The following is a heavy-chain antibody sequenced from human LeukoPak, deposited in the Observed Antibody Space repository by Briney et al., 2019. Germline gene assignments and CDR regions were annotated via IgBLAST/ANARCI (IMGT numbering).Heavy chain of an antibody. J-gene: IGHJ4*02. CDR1: GGSFSGYY. CDR3: ARGGGIAVAGSFDY. CDR2: INHSGST. V-gene: IGHV4-34*01. Sequence: SETLSLTCAVYGGSFSGYYWSWIRQPPGKGLEWIGEINHSGSTNYNPSLKSRVTISVDTSKNQFSLKLSSVTAADTAVYYCARGGGIAVAGSFDYWGQGTLVTVSS. D-gene: IGHD6-19*01.